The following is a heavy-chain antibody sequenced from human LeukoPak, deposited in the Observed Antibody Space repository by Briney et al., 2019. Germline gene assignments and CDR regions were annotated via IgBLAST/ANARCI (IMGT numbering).Heavy chain of an antibody. J-gene: IGHJ4*02. CDR3: ARGRGDY. Sequence: GGSLRLSCAASGFTFSNHWMNWVRQAPGKGLEWVANIKQGGSEIYYVDSVKGRFTISRDDTKNSLYLQMNSLRDEDTAVYYCARGRGDYWGQGTLVTVSS. CDR1: GFTFSNHW. V-gene: IGHV3-7*01. CDR2: IKQGGSEI.